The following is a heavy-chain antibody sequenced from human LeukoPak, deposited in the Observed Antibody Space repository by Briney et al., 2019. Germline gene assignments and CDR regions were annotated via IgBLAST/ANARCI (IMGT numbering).Heavy chain of an antibody. Sequence: SETLSLTCSVSGGXISSYYCSWIRQPPGKGLEWIGYIYYSGNTNYNPSLNSRVTISVDTSKNQFSLKLTSVTAADTAVYYCARASNYNFWSDYPDAFNIWGQGTLVTVSS. CDR3: ARASNYNFWSDYPDAFNI. D-gene: IGHD3-3*01. V-gene: IGHV4-59*08. CDR1: GGXISSYY. CDR2: IYYSGNT. J-gene: IGHJ3*02.